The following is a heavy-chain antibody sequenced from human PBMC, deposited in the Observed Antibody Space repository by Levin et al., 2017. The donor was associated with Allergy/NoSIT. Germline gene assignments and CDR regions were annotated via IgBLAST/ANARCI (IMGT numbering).Heavy chain of an antibody. J-gene: IGHJ6*03. Sequence: PGGSLRLFCAASGFTFSNFAMHWVRQAPGKGLEWVAVISYDGSNKYYADSVKGRFTISRDISKNTLYLQMNSLRAEDTAVFYCTRARMTAILRNYYYMDVWGKGTTVTVSS. CDR3: TRARMTAILRNYYYMDV. D-gene: IGHD2-21*02. CDR2: ISYDGSNK. V-gene: IGHV3-30-3*01. CDR1: GFTFSNFA.